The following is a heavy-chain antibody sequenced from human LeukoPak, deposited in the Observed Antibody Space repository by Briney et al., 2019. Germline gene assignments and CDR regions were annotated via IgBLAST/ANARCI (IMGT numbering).Heavy chain of an antibody. CDR3: ARDPHPVRYYDSSGYFDY. V-gene: IGHV1-3*01. CDR1: GYTFTSYA. CDR2: INAGNGNT. D-gene: IGHD3-22*01. Sequence: ASVKVSCMASGYTFTSYAMHWVRQAPGQRLEWMGWINAGNGNTKYSQKFQGRVTITRDTSASTAYMELSSLRSEDTAVYYCARDPHPVRYYDSSGYFDYWGQGTLVTVSS. J-gene: IGHJ4*02.